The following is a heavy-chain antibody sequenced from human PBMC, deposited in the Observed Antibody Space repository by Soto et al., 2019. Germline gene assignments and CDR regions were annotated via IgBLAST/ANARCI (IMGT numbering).Heavy chain of an antibody. V-gene: IGHV3-21*01. CDR1: GFTFSSYS. Sequence: PXGSLRLSCAASGFTFSSYSMNWVRQAPGKGLEWVSSISSSSSYIYYADSVKGRFTISRDNAKNSLYLQMNSLRAEDTAVYYCARAPVAAARPYYFDYWGQGTLVTVSS. CDR3: ARAPVAAARPYYFDY. D-gene: IGHD6-6*01. J-gene: IGHJ4*02. CDR2: ISSSSSYI.